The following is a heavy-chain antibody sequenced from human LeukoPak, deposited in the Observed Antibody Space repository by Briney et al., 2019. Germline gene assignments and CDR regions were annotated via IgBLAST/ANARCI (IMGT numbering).Heavy chain of an antibody. Sequence: TGGSLRLSCAASGFTFSSYAMTWVRQAPGKGLEWVSAISATGGSTYYADSVQGRFTISRDNSKNTLSLQMNSLRAEDTAIYFCARSFTTKLDYWGQGTLVTVSS. CDR1: GFTFSSYA. CDR2: ISATGGST. D-gene: IGHD2/OR15-2a*01. CDR3: ARSFTTKLDY. J-gene: IGHJ4*02. V-gene: IGHV3-23*01.